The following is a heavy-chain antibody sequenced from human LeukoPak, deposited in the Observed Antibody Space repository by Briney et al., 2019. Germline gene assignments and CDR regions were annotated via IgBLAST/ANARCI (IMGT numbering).Heavy chain of an antibody. CDR2: IYYSGST. V-gene: IGHV4-59*01. D-gene: IGHD2-2*01. J-gene: IGHJ4*02. Sequence: SETLSLTCTVSGVSISSYYWGWIRQPPGKGLEWIGYIYYSGSTNYNPSLKSRVTISVDTSKNQFSLKLSSVTAADTAVYYCARDSQYCTSTSCYFDYWGQGTLVTVSS. CDR3: ARDSQYCTSTSCYFDY. CDR1: GVSISSYY.